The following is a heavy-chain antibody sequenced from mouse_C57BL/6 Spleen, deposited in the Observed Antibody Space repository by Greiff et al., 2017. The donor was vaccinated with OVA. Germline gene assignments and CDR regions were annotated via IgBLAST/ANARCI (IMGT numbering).Heavy chain of an antibody. Sequence: VKVVESGAELVKPGASVKLSCKASGYTFTEYTIHWVKQRSGQGLEWIGWFYPGSGSIKYNEKFKDKATLTADKSSSTVYMELSRLTSEDSAVYFCARHDYGYDGEAWFAYWGQGTLVTVSA. D-gene: IGHD2-2*01. CDR2: FYPGSGSI. J-gene: IGHJ3*01. CDR3: ARHDYGYDGEAWFAY. CDR1: GYTFTEYT. V-gene: IGHV1-62-2*01.